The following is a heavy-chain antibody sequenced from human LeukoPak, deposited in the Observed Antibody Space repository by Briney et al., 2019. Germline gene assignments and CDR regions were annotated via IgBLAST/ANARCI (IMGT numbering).Heavy chain of an antibody. CDR1: GFIFSTYG. CDR3: AKEPKGAFDI. CDR2: ISGSGGST. V-gene: IGHV3-23*01. Sequence: PGRSLRLSCAASGFIFSTYGMHWVRQAPGKGLEWVSAISGSGGSTYYADSVKGRFTISRDNSKNTLYLQMNSLRAEDTAVYYCAKEPKGAFDIWGQGTMVTVSS. J-gene: IGHJ3*02.